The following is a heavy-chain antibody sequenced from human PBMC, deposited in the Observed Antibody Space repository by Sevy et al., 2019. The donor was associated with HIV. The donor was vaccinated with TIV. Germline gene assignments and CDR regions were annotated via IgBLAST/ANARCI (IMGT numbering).Heavy chain of an antibody. V-gene: IGHV3-30*02. J-gene: IGHJ6*02. CDR2: IWNDGSTK. D-gene: IGHD2-21*02. CDR1: GFIFKSNG. Sequence: EGSLRLSCAASGFIFKSNGMHWVRQAPGKELEWVTFIWNDGSTKYYADSVRGRFTASRDNPKNTLYLQMNSLRPEDTAVYYCVKGPHTEVTTSYALDVWGQGTTVTVSS. CDR3: VKGPHTEVTTSYALDV.